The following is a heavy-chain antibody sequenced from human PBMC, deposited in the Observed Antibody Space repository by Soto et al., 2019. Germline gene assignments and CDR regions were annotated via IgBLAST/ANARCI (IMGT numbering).Heavy chain of an antibody. J-gene: IGHJ6*02. CDR1: GGTFSSYT. CDR3: ASSPDYYYYGMDV. CDR2: IIPILGIA. Sequence: QVQLVQSGAEVKKPGSSVKVSCKASGGTFSSYTISWVRQAPGQGLEWMGRIIPILGIANYAQKFQGRVTITADKSTSTAYMELSSLRSEDTAVYYCASSPDYYYYGMDVWGQGTTVTVSS. V-gene: IGHV1-69*02.